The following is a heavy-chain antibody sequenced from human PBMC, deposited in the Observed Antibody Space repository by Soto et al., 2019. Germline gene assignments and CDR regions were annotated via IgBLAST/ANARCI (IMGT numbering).Heavy chain of an antibody. CDR2: ISYDGSNK. J-gene: IGHJ6*02. CDR1: GFTFSSYA. Sequence: PGGSLRLSCAASGFTFSSYAMHWVRQAPGKGLEWVAVISYDGSNKYYADSVKGRFTISRDNSKNTLYLQMNSLRAEDTAVYYCARVSAYDFWSGFVGMDVWGQGTTVTVSS. D-gene: IGHD3-3*01. V-gene: IGHV3-30-3*01. CDR3: ARVSAYDFWSGFVGMDV.